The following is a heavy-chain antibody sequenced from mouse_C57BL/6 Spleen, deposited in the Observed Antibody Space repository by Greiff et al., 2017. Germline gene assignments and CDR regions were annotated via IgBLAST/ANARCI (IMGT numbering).Heavy chain of an antibody. CDR3: ARAPALRPWFAY. D-gene: IGHD1-1*01. CDR2: INPSNGGT. Sequence: QVQLQQPGTELVKPGASVKLSCKASGYTFTSYWMHWVKQRPGQGLEWIGNINPSNGGTNYNEKFKSKATLTVDKSSSTAYMQLSCLTSEDSAVYYCARAPALRPWFAYWGQGTLVTVSA. CDR1: GYTFTSYW. V-gene: IGHV1-53*01. J-gene: IGHJ3*01.